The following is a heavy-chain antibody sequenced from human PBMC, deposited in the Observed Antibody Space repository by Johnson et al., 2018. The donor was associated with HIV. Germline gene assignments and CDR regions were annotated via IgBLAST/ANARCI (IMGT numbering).Heavy chain of an antibody. Sequence: VHLVESGGGLVQPGGSLRVYCAASGFAFSGYALHWVRQAPGKGLEWVALISYDGTKKYYADSVKGRFTISRDNSKNTLYLQMNSLRAEDTAVYYCAREDDYSNYGSAFDIWGQGTMVTVSS. CDR3: AREDDYSNYGSAFDI. J-gene: IGHJ3*02. CDR1: GFAFSGYA. D-gene: IGHD4-11*01. V-gene: IGHV3-30*04. CDR2: ISYDGTKK.